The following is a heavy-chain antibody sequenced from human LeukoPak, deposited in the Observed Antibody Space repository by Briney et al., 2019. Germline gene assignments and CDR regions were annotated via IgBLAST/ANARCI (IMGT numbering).Heavy chain of an antibody. Sequence: GRSLRLSCAASGFTFSSYGMHWVRQAPGKGLEWVAVISYDGSNKYYADSVKGRFTISRDNAKNSLYLQMNSLRAEDTAVYYCARGGIVGATKRFDYWGQGTLVTVSS. CDR1: GFTFSSYG. V-gene: IGHV3-30*03. D-gene: IGHD1-26*01. CDR3: ARGGIVGATKRFDY. J-gene: IGHJ4*02. CDR2: ISYDGSNK.